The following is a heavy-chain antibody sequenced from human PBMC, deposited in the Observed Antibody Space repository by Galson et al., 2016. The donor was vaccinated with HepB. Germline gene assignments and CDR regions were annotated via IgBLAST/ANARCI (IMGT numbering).Heavy chain of an antibody. D-gene: IGHD2-2*01. CDR1: GFTFSSYA. CDR2: ISGSGGST. J-gene: IGHJ4*02. V-gene: IGHV3-23*01. Sequence: SLRLSCAASGFTFSSYAMSWVHQAPGKGLEWVSAISGSGGSTYYADSVKGRFTISRDNSKNTLYLQMNSLRAEDTAVYYCAKRREPGYCSSTSCYFDYWGQGTLVTVSS. CDR3: AKRREPGYCSSTSCYFDY.